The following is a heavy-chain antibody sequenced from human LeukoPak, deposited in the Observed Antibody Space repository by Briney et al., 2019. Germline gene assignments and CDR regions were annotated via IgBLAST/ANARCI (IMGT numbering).Heavy chain of an antibody. CDR3: AKDRMVRGVIPYYFDY. Sequence: GGSLRLSCAASGFTFSSYSMNWVRQAPGKGLEWVSAISGSGGSTYYADSVKGRFTISRDNSKNTLYLQMNSLRAEDTAVYYCAKDRMVRGVIPYYFDYWGQGTLVTVSS. CDR1: GFTFSSYS. D-gene: IGHD3-10*01. J-gene: IGHJ4*02. CDR2: ISGSGGST. V-gene: IGHV3-23*01.